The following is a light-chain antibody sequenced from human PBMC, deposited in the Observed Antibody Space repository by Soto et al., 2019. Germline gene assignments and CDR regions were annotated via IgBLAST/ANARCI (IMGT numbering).Light chain of an antibody. CDR2: GVS. V-gene: IGKV3-15*01. CDR3: QQYSNWPWT. CDR1: QSVSSN. Sequence: EIMMTQSPATLSVSPGARATLSCRASQSVSSNFAWFQQKPGQAPRLLIYGVSTRATGIPARFSGSGSGTEFTLTISSLQSEDFAVYYCQQYSNWPWTFGQGTKVEI. J-gene: IGKJ1*01.